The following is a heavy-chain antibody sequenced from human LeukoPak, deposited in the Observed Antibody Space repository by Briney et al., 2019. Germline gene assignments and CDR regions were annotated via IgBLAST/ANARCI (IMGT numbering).Heavy chain of an antibody. CDR1: GFTFSNYT. V-gene: IGHV3-64*04. CDR3: ARETKIDY. Sequence: GGSLRLSCSASGFTFSNYTMHWVRQAPGKGLEYVSSISSNGGSTYYADSVKGRFTISRDNSENTLYLQMNSLRVEDTALYYCARETKIDYWGQGALVTVSS. J-gene: IGHJ4*02. CDR2: ISSNGGST. D-gene: IGHD1-7*01.